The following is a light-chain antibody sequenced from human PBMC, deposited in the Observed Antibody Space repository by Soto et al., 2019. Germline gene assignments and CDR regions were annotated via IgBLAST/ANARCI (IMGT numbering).Light chain of an antibody. CDR3: ETWDSSLSAAV. Sequence: QSVLTQPPSVSAAPGQKVTISCSGSSSNIGNNYVSWYQQLPGTAPKLLIYENNKRPSGIPDRFSGSKSGTSATLGITGLQTGDEADYYCETWDSSLSAAVFGTGTKVTVL. CDR1: SSNIGNNY. CDR2: ENN. V-gene: IGLV1-51*02. J-gene: IGLJ1*01.